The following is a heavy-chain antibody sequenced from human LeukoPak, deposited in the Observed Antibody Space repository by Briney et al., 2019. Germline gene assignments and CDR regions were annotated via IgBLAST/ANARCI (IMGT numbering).Heavy chain of an antibody. D-gene: IGHD3-22*01. J-gene: IGHJ6*03. CDR1: GGSFSGYY. CDR2: INHSGST. CDR3: ARVNYYDSSGYRHYYYYYMDV. V-gene: IGHV4-34*01. Sequence: SETLSLTCAVYGGSFSGYYWSWIRQPPGKGLEWIGEINHSGSTNYNPSLKSRVTISVDTSKNQFSLKLSSVTAADTAVYYCARVNYYDSSGYRHYYYYYMDVWGKGTTVTISS.